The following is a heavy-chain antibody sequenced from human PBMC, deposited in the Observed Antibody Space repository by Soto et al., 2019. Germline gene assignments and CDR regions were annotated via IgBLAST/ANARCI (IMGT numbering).Heavy chain of an antibody. V-gene: IGHV1-18*01. Sequence: QVQLVQSGAEVKKPGASVKVSCKASDYIFTNFGISWVRQAPGQGLEWMGWIGADNRDTNYARNLQGRVTWTTDTSTNTAYRELRSLRSDDTAVYYCARDISYGSGTAYGYWGQGTLVTVSS. J-gene: IGHJ4*02. D-gene: IGHD3-10*01. CDR3: ARDISYGSGTAYGY. CDR2: IGADNRDT. CDR1: DYIFTNFG.